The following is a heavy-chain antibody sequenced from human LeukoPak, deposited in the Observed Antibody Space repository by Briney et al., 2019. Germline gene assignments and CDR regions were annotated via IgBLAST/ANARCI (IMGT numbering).Heavy chain of an antibody. V-gene: IGHV1-69*05. CDR3: ASPHPHTSYFDY. Sequence: SVKVSCKASGGTFSSYAISWMRQAPGQGLEWMGGIIPIFGTANYAQKFQGRVTITTDESTSTAYMELSSLRSEDTAVYYCASPHPHTSYFDYWGQGTLVTVSS. CDR1: GGTFSSYA. CDR2: IIPIFGTA. J-gene: IGHJ4*02.